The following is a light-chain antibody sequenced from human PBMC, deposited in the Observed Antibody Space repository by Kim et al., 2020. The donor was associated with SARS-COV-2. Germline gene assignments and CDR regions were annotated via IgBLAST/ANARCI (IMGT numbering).Light chain of an antibody. V-gene: IGKV3-20*01. CDR1: RRITSDF. CDR3: QHYGDSPGT. Sequence: EIVLTQSPSTLSLSPGDSATLSCRASRRITSDFLAWYQHKPGQAPRLLIFAVVIRATGIPDRFSGSGSVTDFTLTISRLEPEDSAVYYCQHYGDSPGTFGQGTKVDIK. CDR2: AVV. J-gene: IGKJ1*01.